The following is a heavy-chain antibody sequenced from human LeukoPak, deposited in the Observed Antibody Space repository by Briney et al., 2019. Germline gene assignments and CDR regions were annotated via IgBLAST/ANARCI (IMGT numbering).Heavy chain of an antibody. Sequence: ASVTVSCKASGYTFTGYYMHWVRQAPGQGLEWMGWINPNSGGTNYAQKFQGRVTMTRDTSISTAYMELSRLRSDDTAVYYCARVPFYDILTGEPNWYFDLWGRGTLVTVSS. CDR3: ARVPFYDILTGEPNWYFDL. CDR2: INPNSGGT. D-gene: IGHD3-9*01. CDR1: GYTFTGYY. V-gene: IGHV1-2*02. J-gene: IGHJ2*01.